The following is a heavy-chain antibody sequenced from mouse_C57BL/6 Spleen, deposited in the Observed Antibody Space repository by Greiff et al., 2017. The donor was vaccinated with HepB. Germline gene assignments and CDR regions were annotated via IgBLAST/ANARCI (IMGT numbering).Heavy chain of an antibody. V-gene: IGHV3-6*01. CDR2: ISYDGSN. Sequence: EVHLVESGPGLVKPSQSLSLTCSVTGYSITSGYYWNWIRQFPGNKLEWMGYISYDGSNNYNPSLKNRISITRDTSKNQFFLKLNSVTTEDTATYYCARDHSYYAMDYWGQGTSVTVSS. CDR3: ARDHSYYAMDY. J-gene: IGHJ4*01. CDR1: GYSITSGYY.